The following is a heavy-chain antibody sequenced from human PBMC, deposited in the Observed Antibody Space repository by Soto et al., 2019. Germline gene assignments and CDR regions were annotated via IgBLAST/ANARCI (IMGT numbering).Heavy chain of an antibody. CDR3: ARDQSFARNYYYGIDA. CDR1: GYPFTSYG. Sequence: QVHLVQSGTEVKKPGASVKVSCKTSGYPFTSYGIGWVRQAPGQGLEWMAWISPFNGNTYYAQNFQGRVSMSTDTSTSTVYMELRSLRSDDTAVYYCARDQSFARNYYYGIDAWGQGTTFTVS. J-gene: IGHJ6*02. V-gene: IGHV1-18*04. D-gene: IGHD6-6*01. CDR2: ISPFNGNT.